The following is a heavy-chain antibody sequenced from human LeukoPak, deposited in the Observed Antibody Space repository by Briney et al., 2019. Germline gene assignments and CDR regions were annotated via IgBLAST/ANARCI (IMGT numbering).Heavy chain of an antibody. V-gene: IGHV4-61*02. J-gene: IGHJ4*02. CDR1: GGSISSGSYY. D-gene: IGHD2-15*01. CDR2: IYTSGST. Sequence: SETLSLTCTVSGGSISSGSYYWSWIRQPAGKGLEWIGRIYTSGSTNYNPSLKSRVTISVDTSKIQFSLKLSSVTAADTAVYYCAREIYPATFDYWGQGTLVTVSS. CDR3: AREIYPATFDY.